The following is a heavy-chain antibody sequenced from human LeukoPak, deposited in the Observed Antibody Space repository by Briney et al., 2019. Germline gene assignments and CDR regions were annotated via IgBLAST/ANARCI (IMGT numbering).Heavy chain of an antibody. CDR3: ATVRAVAGPGVYYFDY. Sequence: GASVKVSCKVSGYTLTELSMHWVRQAPGKGLEWMGGFDTEDGETIYAQRFQGRVTMTEDTSTDTAYLELSSLRSEDTAVYYCATVRAVAGPGVYYFDYWGQGTLVTVSS. J-gene: IGHJ4*02. D-gene: IGHD6-19*01. CDR2: FDTEDGET. V-gene: IGHV1-24*01. CDR1: GYTLTELS.